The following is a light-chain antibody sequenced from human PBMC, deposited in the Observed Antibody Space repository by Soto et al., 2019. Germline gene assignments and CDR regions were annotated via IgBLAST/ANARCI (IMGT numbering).Light chain of an antibody. CDR1: SSDVGGYNY. CDR3: SSYTGSSTIVV. CDR2: DVS. Sequence: QSALTQPASVSGSPGQSITISCTGTSSDVGGYNYVSWYQQHPGKAPKLMIYDVSNRPSGVSNRFSGSKSGNTASLTISGLQDEDEADYYCSSYTGSSTIVVFGGGTKLTVL. J-gene: IGLJ2*01. V-gene: IGLV2-14*01.